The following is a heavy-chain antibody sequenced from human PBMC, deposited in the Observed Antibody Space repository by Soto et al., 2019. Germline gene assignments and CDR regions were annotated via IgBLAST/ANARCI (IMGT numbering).Heavy chain of an antibody. V-gene: IGHV3-33*01. CDR3: AIVFEFSSSWEFDY. Sequence: QVQLVESGGGVVQPGRSLRLSCAASGFTFNSHGMHWVRQAPGKGLEWVAGISYDGRNKYYADSVKGRITISRDNSKSTLSLQMNRLRVEDTAVYYCAIVFEFSSSWEFDYWGQGTLVTVSS. J-gene: IGHJ4*02. CDR2: ISYDGRNK. D-gene: IGHD6-13*01. CDR1: GFTFNSHG.